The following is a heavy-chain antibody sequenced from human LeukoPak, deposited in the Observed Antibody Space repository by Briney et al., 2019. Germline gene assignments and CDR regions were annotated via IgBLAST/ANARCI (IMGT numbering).Heavy chain of an antibody. CDR1: GYTFTGYY. J-gene: IGHJ5*02. CDR3: ARDPTFRGSYDFWSPTNWFDP. D-gene: IGHD3-3*01. Sequence: ASVKVSCKASGYTFTGYYMHWVRQAPGQGLEWMGWINPNSGGTNYAQKFQGRVTMTRDTSISTAYMELSRLRSDDTAVYYCARDPTFRGSYDFWSPTNWFDPWGQGTLVTVSS. CDR2: INPNSGGT. V-gene: IGHV1-2*02.